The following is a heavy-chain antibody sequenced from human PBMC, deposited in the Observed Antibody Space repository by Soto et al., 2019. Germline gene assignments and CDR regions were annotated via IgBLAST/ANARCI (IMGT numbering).Heavy chain of an antibody. Sequence: GGSLRLSCAASGLDLSHPWMTWVRQAAGKGLEWVSRINSDGSSTSYADSVKGRFTISRDNAKNTLYLQMNSLRAEDTAVYYCARTPVVVVPAAIAYYYYYGMDVWGQGTTVTVSS. CDR1: GLDLSHPW. J-gene: IGHJ6*02. D-gene: IGHD2-2*01. CDR3: ARTPVVVVPAAIAYYYYYGMDV. CDR2: INSDGSST. V-gene: IGHV3-74*01.